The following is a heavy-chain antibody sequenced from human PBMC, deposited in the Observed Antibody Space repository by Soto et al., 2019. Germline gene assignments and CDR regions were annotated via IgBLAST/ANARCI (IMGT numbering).Heavy chain of an antibody. D-gene: IGHD3-3*01. CDR3: ARDSNDFWSGAGGMDV. CDR1: GFTVSSNY. CDR2: IYSGGST. J-gene: IGHJ6*02. Sequence: EVQLVESGGGLIQPGGSLRLSCAASGFTVSSNYMSWVRQAPGKGLEWVSVIYSGGSTYYADSVKGRFTISRDNSKNTLYLQMNSLRAEDTAVYYCARDSNDFWSGAGGMDVWGQGTTVTDSS. V-gene: IGHV3-53*01.